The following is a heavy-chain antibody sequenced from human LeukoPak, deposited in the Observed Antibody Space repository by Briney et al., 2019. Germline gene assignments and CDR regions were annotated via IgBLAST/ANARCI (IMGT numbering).Heavy chain of an antibody. Sequence: SETLSLTCAVSGGSFSGYYWSWIRQPPGKGLECSGEINHSGSTNYNPSLKSRVTISVDTSKNQFSLKLSSVTAANTAVYYCARGWLTGTTTFDYWGQGTLVTVSS. CDR1: GGSFSGYY. J-gene: IGHJ4*02. V-gene: IGHV4-34*01. CDR3: ARGWLTGTTTFDY. D-gene: IGHD1-20*01. CDR2: INHSGST.